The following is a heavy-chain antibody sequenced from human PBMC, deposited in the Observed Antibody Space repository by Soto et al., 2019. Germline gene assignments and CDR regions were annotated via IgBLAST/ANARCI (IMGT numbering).Heavy chain of an antibody. J-gene: IGHJ4*02. CDR1: GFTFSSYG. D-gene: IGHD3-22*01. V-gene: IGHV3-30*18. CDR2: ISYDGSNK. Sequence: GGSLRLSCAASGFTFSSYGMHWVRQAPGKGLEWVAVISYDGSNKYYADSVKGRFTISRDNSKNTLYLQMNSLRAEDTAVYYCAKTSVADSYYYDSSEFFDYWGQGTLVTVSS. CDR3: AKTSVADSYYYDSSEFFDY.